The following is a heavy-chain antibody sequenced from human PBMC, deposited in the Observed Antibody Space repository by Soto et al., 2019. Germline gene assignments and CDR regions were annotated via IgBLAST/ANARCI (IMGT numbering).Heavy chain of an antibody. CDR2: IYYSGST. J-gene: IGHJ6*02. CDR3: AGCSYYDYYGMDV. D-gene: IGHD2-15*01. Sequence: SETLSLSCTVSGGSISGISYYWGCIRQAPGKGLEWIGSIYYSGSTYYNPSLKSRVTISLDTSKNQFSLKLSSVTAADTAVYYCAGCSYYDYYGMDVWGQGTTVTVSS. CDR1: GGSISGISYY. V-gene: IGHV4-39*01.